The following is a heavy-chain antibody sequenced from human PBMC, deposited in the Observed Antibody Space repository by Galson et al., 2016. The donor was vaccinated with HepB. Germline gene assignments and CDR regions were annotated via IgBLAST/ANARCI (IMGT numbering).Heavy chain of an antibody. D-gene: IGHD6-19*01. CDR1: DGSISGYY. V-gene: IGHV4-59*01. J-gene: IGHJ4*02. CDR3: ARGLRPGITVPGTY. CDR2: IYYSGST. Sequence: ETLSLTCTVSDGSISGYYWNWIRRTPGKGLEWIGYIYYSGSTTYNPSLKSRVTISIDTSKNQFSLNLTSVTAADTAVYYCARGLRPGITVPGTYWGQGTLVTASS.